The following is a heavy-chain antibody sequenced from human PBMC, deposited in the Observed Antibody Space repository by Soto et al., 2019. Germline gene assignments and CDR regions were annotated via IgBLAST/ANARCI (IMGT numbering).Heavy chain of an antibody. CDR1: GGSISRSTYY. Sequence: SETLSLTCTVSGGSISRSTYYWGWIRQPPGKGLEWIGGSYYSGSTYYRPSLKSRVTISVDTSKNQFSLKLSSVTAADTAVYYCARQVPAAIRLGWFDPWGQGTLVTVSS. J-gene: IGHJ5*02. V-gene: IGHV4-39*01. D-gene: IGHD2-2*02. CDR2: SYYSGST. CDR3: ARQVPAAIRLGWFDP.